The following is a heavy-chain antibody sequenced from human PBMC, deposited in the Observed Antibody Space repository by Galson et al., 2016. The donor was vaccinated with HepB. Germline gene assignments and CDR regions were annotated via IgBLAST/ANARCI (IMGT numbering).Heavy chain of an antibody. D-gene: IGHD3-10*01. CDR1: GFTFSDHY. V-gene: IGHV3-11*04. J-gene: IGHJ4*02. CDR3: AREGRYFGELLDY. Sequence: SLRLSCAASGFTFSDHYMIWIRQVPGKGLEWVSYISSSASGIYYADSVRGRFTISRDNAKNSLYLDMNSLRIEDTAVYYCAREGRYFGELLDYWGQGTLVTVSS. CDR2: ISSSASGI.